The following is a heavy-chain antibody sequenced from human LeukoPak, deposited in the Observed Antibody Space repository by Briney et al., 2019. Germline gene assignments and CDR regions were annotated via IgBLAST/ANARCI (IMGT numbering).Heavy chain of an antibody. CDR1: GHTFTGYY. Sequence: ASVKVSCKASGHTFTGYYMHWVRQAPGQGLEWMGWINPNSGGTNYAQKFQGRVTMTRDTSISTAYMELSSLRSEDTAVYYCATGLWFGKYLDVWGKGTTVTISS. CDR3: ATGLWFGKYLDV. D-gene: IGHD3-10*01. CDR2: INPNSGGT. J-gene: IGHJ6*04. V-gene: IGHV1-2*02.